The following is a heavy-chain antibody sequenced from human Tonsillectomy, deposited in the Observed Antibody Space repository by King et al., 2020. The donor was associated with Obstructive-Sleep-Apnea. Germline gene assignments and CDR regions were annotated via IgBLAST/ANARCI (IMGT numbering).Heavy chain of an antibody. Sequence: VQLVESGGGLVQTGGSLRLSCAASGFTFNGYWMSLIRQAPGKGLAVVGKIKEDGSHKQYVDSLKGRFTIARDKAQHSLYLQINTRRAEDTAVYYCAYYYHSSGYFAFDTWGQGTLVTVAS. V-gene: IGHV3-7*03. J-gene: IGHJ3*02. CDR1: GFTFNGYW. CDR3: AYYYHSSGYFAFDT. CDR2: IKEDGSHK. D-gene: IGHD3-22*01.